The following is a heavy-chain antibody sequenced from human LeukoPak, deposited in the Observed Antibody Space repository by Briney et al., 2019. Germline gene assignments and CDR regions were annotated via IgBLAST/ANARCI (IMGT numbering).Heavy chain of an antibody. V-gene: IGHV3-23*01. D-gene: IGHD1-14*01. CDR1: GFSFSNYG. Sequence: PGGSLRLSCAASGFSFSNYGMGWVRQAPGKGLEWVSAITGGGGGTYFADSVKGRFTISRDNSKNTLYLQMNSLRAEDTAVYYCARGTMITIPHNWFDPWGQGTLVTVSS. CDR2: ITGGGGGT. CDR3: ARGTMITIPHNWFDP. J-gene: IGHJ5*02.